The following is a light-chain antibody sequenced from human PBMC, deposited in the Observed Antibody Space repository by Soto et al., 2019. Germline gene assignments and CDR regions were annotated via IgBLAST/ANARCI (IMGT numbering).Light chain of an antibody. V-gene: IGLV2-14*01. CDR1: SSDVGYYNY. CDR2: EVV. Sequence: QSALTQSASVSGSPGQSITISCTGTSSDVGYYNYVSWFQQHPGKAPKLMIYEVVNRPSGVSIRFSGSKSGDTASLTITGLQSEDEADYYCSSYAAGSIYVFGNGTKLTVL. CDR3: SSYAAGSIYV. J-gene: IGLJ1*01.